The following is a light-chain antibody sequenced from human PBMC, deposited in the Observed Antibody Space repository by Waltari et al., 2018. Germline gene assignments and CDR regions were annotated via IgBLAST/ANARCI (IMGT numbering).Light chain of an antibody. CDR3: QSYDSSLSGYV. CDR1: SSHIGAGYD. Sequence: QSVLTQPPSASGAPGQRVTISCTGSSSHIGAGYDVHWYQQLPGTAPKLLIYGNSNRPSGVPDRFSGSKSGTSASLAITGLQAEDEADYYCQSYDSSLSGYVFGTGTKVTVL. V-gene: IGLV1-40*01. J-gene: IGLJ1*01. CDR2: GNS.